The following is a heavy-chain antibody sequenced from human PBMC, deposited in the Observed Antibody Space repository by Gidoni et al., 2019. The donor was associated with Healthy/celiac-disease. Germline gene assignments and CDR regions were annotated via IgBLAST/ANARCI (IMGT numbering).Heavy chain of an antibody. CDR1: GASISSSSYY. CDR3: ARLPFFLNDSSGYYYEAAFDI. CDR2: IYYSGST. V-gene: IGHV4-39*01. Sequence: QLQLQESGPGLVKPSETLSLTCPVSGASISSSSYYWGWIRQPPGKGLEWIGSIYYSGSTYYNPSLKSRVTISVDTSKNQFSLKLSSVTAADTAVYYCARLPFFLNDSSGYYYEAAFDIWGQGTMVTVSS. D-gene: IGHD3-22*01. J-gene: IGHJ3*02.